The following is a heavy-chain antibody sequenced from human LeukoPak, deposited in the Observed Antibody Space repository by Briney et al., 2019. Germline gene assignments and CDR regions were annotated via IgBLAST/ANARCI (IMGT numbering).Heavy chain of an antibody. CDR3: ARRGDGGRSFDY. CDR1: GFTFSSYS. Sequence: PGGSLRLSCAASGFTFSSYSMNWVRQAPGKGLEWVSYISSSSSTIYYADSVKGRFTISRDNSKNTLYLQVNSLRAEDTAVYYCARRGDGGRSFDYWGQGALVTVSS. D-gene: IGHD4-23*01. V-gene: IGHV3-48*01. CDR2: ISSSSSTI. J-gene: IGHJ4*02.